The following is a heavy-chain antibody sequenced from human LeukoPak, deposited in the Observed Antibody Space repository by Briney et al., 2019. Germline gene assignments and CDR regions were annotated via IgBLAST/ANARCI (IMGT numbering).Heavy chain of an antibody. CDR2: MKGDGSEA. D-gene: IGHD3-16*01. CDR3: ARDWGIGGRPIDC. Sequence: GGSLRHSCATSGFTSSNFWMSWVRQTPGRGLEWVANMKGDGSEAFYVHSVKGRFTISRDNARNSLYLQMNSLRAEDTAVYYCARDWGIGGRPIDCWGQGTLVTVSS. J-gene: IGHJ4*02. V-gene: IGHV3-7*01. CDR1: GFTSSNFW.